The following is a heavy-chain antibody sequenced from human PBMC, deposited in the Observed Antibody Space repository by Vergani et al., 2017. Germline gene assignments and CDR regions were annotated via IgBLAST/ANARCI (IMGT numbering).Heavy chain of an antibody. V-gene: IGHV4-38-2*02. CDR2: IYHGENT. CDR1: GYSISSDYY. Sequence: QVQLQESGPGLVKPSETLSLPCTVSGYSISSDYYWGWIRQSPGKGLEWLGSIYHGENTFYNPSLKSRVAISADTSKNQFSLKVTSVTAADTAVYYCAKTGIASVGTGGVLWGQGTQVTVSS. D-gene: IGHD6-13*01. CDR3: AKTGIASVGTGGVL. J-gene: IGHJ1*01.